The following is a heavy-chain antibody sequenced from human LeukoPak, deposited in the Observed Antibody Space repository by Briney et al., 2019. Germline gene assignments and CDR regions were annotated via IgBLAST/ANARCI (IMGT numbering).Heavy chain of an antibody. V-gene: IGHV3-11*04. CDR2: ISSSGSTI. J-gene: IGHJ4*02. D-gene: IGHD4/OR15-4a*01. Sequence: GGSLRLSCAASGFTFSDYYMSWIRQAPGKGLEWVSYISSSGSTIHYADSVKGRFTISRDNTKNSLFLQMNSLRAEDTAVYCCARYGGLWAPLDYWGQGTLVTVSS. CDR3: ARYGGLWAPLDY. CDR1: GFTFSDYY.